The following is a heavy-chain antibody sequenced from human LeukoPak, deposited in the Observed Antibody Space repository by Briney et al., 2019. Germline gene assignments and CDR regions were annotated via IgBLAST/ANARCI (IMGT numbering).Heavy chain of an antibody. J-gene: IGHJ4*02. CDR3: ARGITQPCSGAKCVAGPRYFDY. D-gene: IGHD2-15*01. V-gene: IGHV3-21*01. CDR1: GFTFSSYS. Sequence: GGSLRLPCAASGFTFSSYSMNWVRQAPGKGLEWVSSISSSSSYIYYADSVKGRFTISRDNAKNSLYLQMNSLRAEDTAVYYCARGITQPCSGAKCVAGPRYFDYWGQGTLVTVSS. CDR2: ISSSSSYI.